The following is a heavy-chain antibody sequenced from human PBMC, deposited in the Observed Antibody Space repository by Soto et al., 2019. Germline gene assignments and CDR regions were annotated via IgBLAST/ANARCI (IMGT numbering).Heavy chain of an antibody. D-gene: IGHD3-9*01. CDR3: AKTQNDILHY. CDR2: ISGSGDFT. V-gene: IGHV3-23*01. CDR1: GFTFSSYA. Sequence: EVQLLESGGGLVQPGGSLRLSCAASGFTFSSYAMSWVRQAPGKGLEWVSVISGSGDFTFYADSVKGRFTISRDNSKNTLYLQMNSLRAEDTAVYYCAKTQNDILHYSGQGTLVTVSS. J-gene: IGHJ4*02.